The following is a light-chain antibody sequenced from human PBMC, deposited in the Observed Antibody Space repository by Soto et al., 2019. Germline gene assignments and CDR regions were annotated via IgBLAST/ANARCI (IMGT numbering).Light chain of an antibody. J-gene: IGLJ2*01. V-gene: IGLV2-14*01. CDR1: SSDVGGYNY. Sequence: QSALTQPASVSGSPGQSITISCTGTSSDVGGYNYVSWYQQHPGKAPKLMIYEVSNRPSGVSNRFSGSKSGNTASLTISGLQAEDEADYYCSSYTSSVTLVVFGGGTTLTVL. CDR3: SSYTSSVTLVV. CDR2: EVS.